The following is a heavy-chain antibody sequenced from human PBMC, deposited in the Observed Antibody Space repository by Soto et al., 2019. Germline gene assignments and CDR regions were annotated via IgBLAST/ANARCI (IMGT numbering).Heavy chain of an antibody. D-gene: IGHD2-2*01. CDR3: ARDEDCSGTSCPGY. CDR1: GFTFSSYR. J-gene: IGHJ4*02. CDR2: ISSSSSYI. V-gene: IGHV3-21*01. Sequence: EVQLVESGGGLVKPGGSLRLSCAASGFTFSSYRMHWVRQAPGKGLEWVSAISSSSSYIYYADSVKGRFTISRDNAKNSLYLQMNSLRAEDTAVYYCARDEDCSGTSCPGYWGQGTLVTVSS.